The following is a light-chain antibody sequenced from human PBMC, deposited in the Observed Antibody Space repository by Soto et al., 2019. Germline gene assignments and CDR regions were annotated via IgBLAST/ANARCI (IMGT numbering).Light chain of an antibody. CDR3: QQRSNWPHT. J-gene: IGKJ5*01. CDR2: DAS. V-gene: IGKV3-11*01. Sequence: IVSTQSPATLSLSPGERATLSCRSCQSVSSYLAWYQQKPGQAPRLLIYDASNRATGIPARFSGSGSGTDFTLTISSLEPEDFAVYYCQQRSNWPHTFGQGTRLEIK. CDR1: QSVSSY.